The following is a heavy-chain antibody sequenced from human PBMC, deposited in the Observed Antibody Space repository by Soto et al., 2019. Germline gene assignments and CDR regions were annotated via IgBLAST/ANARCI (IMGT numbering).Heavy chain of an antibody. CDR3: ARLGYDSSGYYYYYGMDV. V-gene: IGHV5-10-1*01. D-gene: IGHD3-22*01. Sequence: ESLKTSCKGSGYSFASYWLSWVRQIPGKGLEWMGRIDPSDSYTNYSPSFQGHVTISADKSISTAYLQWSSLKASDTAMYYCARLGYDSSGYYYYYGMDVWGQGTPVTVS. J-gene: IGHJ6*02. CDR2: IDPSDSYT. CDR1: GYSFASYW.